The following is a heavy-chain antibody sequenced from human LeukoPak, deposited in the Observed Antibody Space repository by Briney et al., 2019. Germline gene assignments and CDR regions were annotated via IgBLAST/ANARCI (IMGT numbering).Heavy chain of an antibody. V-gene: IGHV4-4*09. J-gene: IGHJ3*02. CDR1: GGSISSYY. Sequence: SETLSLTCTVSGGSISSYYWSWIRQPPGKGLEWIGYIYTSGSTNYNPSLKSRVTISVDTSKNQFSLKLSSVTAADTAVYYCARHKGPKPPYYYDSSGYSYAFDIWGQGTMVTVSS. CDR2: IYTSGST. D-gene: IGHD3-22*01. CDR3: ARHKGPKPPYYYDSSGYSYAFDI.